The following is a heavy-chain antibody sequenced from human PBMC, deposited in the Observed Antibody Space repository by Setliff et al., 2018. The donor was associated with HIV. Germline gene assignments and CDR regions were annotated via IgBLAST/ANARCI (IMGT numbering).Heavy chain of an antibody. V-gene: IGHV4-59*11. D-gene: IGHD2-15*01. CDR2: IFYSGST. J-gene: IGHJ4*02. Sequence: SETLSLTCTVSRGSMNYHYWSWVRQPPGKGLEWIGTIFYSGSTDYNPSFQSRVTLSADTSKSQFSLKLNSVTAADTAVYYCAREAPGSRNRWPYYFDFWGQGMLVTVSS. CDR1: RGSMNYHY. CDR3: AREAPGSRNRWPYYFDF.